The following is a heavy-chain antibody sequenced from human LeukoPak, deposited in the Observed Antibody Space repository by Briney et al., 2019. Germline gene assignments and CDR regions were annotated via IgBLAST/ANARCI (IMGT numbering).Heavy chain of an antibody. CDR1: GGSISSSSYY. V-gene: IGHV4-39*07. Sequence: PSETLSLTCTVSGGSISSSSYYWGWIRQPPGKGLEWIGSIYYSGSTYYNPSLKSRVTISVDTSKNQFSLKLSSVTAADTAVYYCAREGGIQGYYDFWSGYYYYYYMDVWGKGTTVTVSS. J-gene: IGHJ6*03. CDR2: IYYSGST. CDR3: AREGGIQGYYDFWSGYYYYYYMDV. D-gene: IGHD3-3*01.